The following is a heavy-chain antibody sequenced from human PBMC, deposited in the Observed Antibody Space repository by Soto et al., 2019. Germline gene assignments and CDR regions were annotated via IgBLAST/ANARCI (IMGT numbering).Heavy chain of an antibody. J-gene: IGHJ4*02. CDR3: AKGAVAGTDY. Sequence: QVQLLESGGGVVQPGRSLRLSCAASGFTFSSYGMHWVRQAPGKGLEWVAVISYDGSNKYYADSVKGRFTISRDNSKNTLYLQMNSLRAEDTAVYYCAKGAVAGTDYWGQGTLVTVSS. V-gene: IGHV3-30*18. CDR2: ISYDGSNK. D-gene: IGHD6-19*01. CDR1: GFTFSSYG.